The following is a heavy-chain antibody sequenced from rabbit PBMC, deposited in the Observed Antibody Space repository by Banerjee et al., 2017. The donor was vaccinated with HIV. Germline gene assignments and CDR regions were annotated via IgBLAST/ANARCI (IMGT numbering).Heavy chain of an antibody. CDR2: IYTGHGGT. CDR1: GFSYSGGYD. D-gene: IGHD1-1*01. J-gene: IGHJ3*01. V-gene: IGHV1S45*01. CDR3: ARDSGSGWYLDRLDL. Sequence: QEQLKESGGDLVKPGASLTLTCKASGFSYSGGYDMCWVRQAPGKELEWIACIYTGHGGTYYASWAKGRLTISKTSSTTVTLQMTSLTAADTATYFCARDSGSGWYLDRLDLWGPGTLVTVS.